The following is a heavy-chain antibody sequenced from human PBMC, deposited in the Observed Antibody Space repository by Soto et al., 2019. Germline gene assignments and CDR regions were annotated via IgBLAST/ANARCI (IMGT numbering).Heavy chain of an antibody. CDR3: AKKIVAVAGYFDY. V-gene: IGHV3-23*01. Sequence: GGSLRLSCAASGFTFSSYGMSWVRQAPGKGLEWVSGISGSDGSTYYADSVKGRFTISRDNSKNTLYLQMNSLRAEDTAVYYCAKKIVAVAGYFDYWGQGTLVTSPQ. J-gene: IGHJ4*02. CDR2: ISGSDGST. D-gene: IGHD6-19*01. CDR1: GFTFSSYG.